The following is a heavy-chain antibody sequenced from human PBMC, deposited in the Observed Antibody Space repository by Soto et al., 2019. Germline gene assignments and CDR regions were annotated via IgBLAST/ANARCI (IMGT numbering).Heavy chain of an antibody. CDR3: ARRGYSYGLDY. V-gene: IGHV4-34*01. CDR1: GGSFSGYY. D-gene: IGHD5-18*01. J-gene: IGHJ4*02. CDR2: INHSGST. Sequence: PSETLSLTCAVYGGSFSGYYWSWIRQPPGKGLEWIGEINHSGSTNYHPSLKSRVTISVDTSKNQFSLKLSSVTAADTAVYYCARRGYSYGLDYWGQGTLVTVSS.